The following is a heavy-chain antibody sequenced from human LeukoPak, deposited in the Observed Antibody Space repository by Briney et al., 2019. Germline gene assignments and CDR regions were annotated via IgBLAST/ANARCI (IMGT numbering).Heavy chain of an antibody. V-gene: IGHV4-59*08. CDR2: IYYSGGT. D-gene: IGHD6-19*01. Sequence: SETLSLTCSVSGGSISIYHWTWIRQAPEKGLEWIGYIYYSGGTYYNPSLKSRVTISVDTFKNQFSLKLTSVTAADTAVYYCARYGSTWNGYFQHWGPGTLVTVSS. J-gene: IGHJ1*01. CDR3: ARYGSTWNGYFQH. CDR1: GGSISIYH.